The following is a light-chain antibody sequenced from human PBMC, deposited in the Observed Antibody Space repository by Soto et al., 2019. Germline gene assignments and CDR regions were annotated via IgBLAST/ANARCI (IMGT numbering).Light chain of an antibody. Sequence: QSVLTQPPSVSGAPGQRVTISCTGSSSNIGAGYDVPWYQQVPGIAPKLLIYANINRPSGVPDRFSGSKSGTSASLAITGLQAEDEADYHSQSYDSSLSGSSVFGGGTKLTVL. CDR1: SSNIGAGYD. J-gene: IGLJ3*02. CDR2: ANI. CDR3: QSYDSSLSGSSV. V-gene: IGLV1-40*01.